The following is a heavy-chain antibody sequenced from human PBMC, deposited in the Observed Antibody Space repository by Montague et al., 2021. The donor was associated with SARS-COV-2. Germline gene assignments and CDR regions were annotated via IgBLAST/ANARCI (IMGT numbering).Heavy chain of an antibody. V-gene: IGHV4-59*08. Sequence: SETLSLTCTVSGGSISGYYWSWIRQPPGKGLEWVGYISYNKSTNYNPSLKSRVAISVDTSKNQLSLRLTSVTAADTALYYCVRHPHSDILNGALDFWGQGTTVTVSS. D-gene: IGHD3-9*01. CDR1: GGSISGYY. CDR3: VRHPHSDILNGALDF. J-gene: IGHJ6*02. CDR2: ISYNKST.